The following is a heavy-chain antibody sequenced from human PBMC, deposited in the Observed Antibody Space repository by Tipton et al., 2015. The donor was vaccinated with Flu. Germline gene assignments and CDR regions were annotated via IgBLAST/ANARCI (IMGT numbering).Heavy chain of an antibody. CDR1: GGSISSYY. D-gene: IGHD3-22*01. V-gene: IGHV4-4*07. CDR3: ARDKGDYYDSSGYFDY. CDR2: IYTSGST. Sequence: TLSLTCTVSGGSISSYYWSWIRQPAGKGLEWIGRIYTSGSTNYNPSLKSRVTMSVDTSKNQFSLKLSSVTAADTAVYYCARDKGDYYDSSGYFDYWGQGPLVTVSS. J-gene: IGHJ4*02.